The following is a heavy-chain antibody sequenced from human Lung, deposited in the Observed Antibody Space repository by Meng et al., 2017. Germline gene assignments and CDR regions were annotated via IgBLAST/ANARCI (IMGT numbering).Heavy chain of an antibody. D-gene: IGHD4-11*01. J-gene: IGHJ4*02. Sequence: QVRRQLWGEGLLRPSETRALPWVVSGGSFSDYYWSWIRQPPGKGLEWIGEINHSGSTNYNPSLESRATISVDTSQNNLSLKLSSVTAADSAVYYCARGPTTMAHDFDYWGQGTLVTVSS. CDR2: INHSGST. V-gene: IGHV4-34*01. CDR3: ARGPTTMAHDFDY. CDR1: GGSFSDYY.